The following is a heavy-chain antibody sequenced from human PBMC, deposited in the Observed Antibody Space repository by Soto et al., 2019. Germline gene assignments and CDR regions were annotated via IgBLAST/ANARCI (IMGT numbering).Heavy chain of an antibody. Sequence: PGGSLRLSCAASGFTFSSYGMHWVRQAPGKGLEWVAVISYDGSNKYYADSVKGRFTISRDNSKNTLYLQMNSLRAEDTAVYYCAKDVLWEPSYFDYWGQGTLVTVSS. D-gene: IGHD1-26*01. CDR3: AKDVLWEPSYFDY. V-gene: IGHV3-30*18. CDR1: GFTFSSYG. J-gene: IGHJ4*02. CDR2: ISYDGSNK.